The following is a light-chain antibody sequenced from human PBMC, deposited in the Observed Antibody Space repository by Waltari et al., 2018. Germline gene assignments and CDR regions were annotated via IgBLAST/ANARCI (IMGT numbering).Light chain of an antibody. J-gene: IGLJ3*02. CDR2: ANV. V-gene: IGLV1-40*01. Sequence: QSVGTQPPSVSGAPGQRVTISCTGTSSNIGAGYDVHWYQHLPGTAPKPLTFANVHRPSGVPDRFSRSRSGTSASLAITGLQTEDEADYYCQSYDSSLSGVVFGGGTKLTVL. CDR3: QSYDSSLSGVV. CDR1: SSNIGAGYD.